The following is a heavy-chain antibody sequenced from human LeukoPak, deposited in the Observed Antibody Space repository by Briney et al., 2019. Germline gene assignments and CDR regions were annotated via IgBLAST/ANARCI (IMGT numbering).Heavy chain of an antibody. V-gene: IGHV1-2*02. CDR2: IDPNSGRT. CDR1: GYTFTVYY. J-gene: IGHJ4*02. Sequence: PVASVKVLCKACGYTFTVYYMHGAPHAPGQGLEGSGWIDPNSGRTNYAQKFQGRVTMTRDTSISTAYVELSRLRSDDTAVYYCAIRYSSSWDDYYFDYWGQGTLVTVSS. CDR3: AIRYSSSWDDYYFDY. D-gene: IGHD6-13*01.